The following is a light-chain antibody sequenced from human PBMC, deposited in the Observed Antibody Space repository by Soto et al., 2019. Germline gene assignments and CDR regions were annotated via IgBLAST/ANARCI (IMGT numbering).Light chain of an antibody. V-gene: IGKV1-5*01. CDR1: QNANNW. CDR3: QQYNNWWT. CDR2: DAS. Sequence: GDTGTIPCPACQNANNWLAWYQHKPGKAPQLLIYDASVLETGVPSRFSGSGSGTEFTLTISSLQSEDFAVYYCQQYNNWWTFGQGTKVDIK. J-gene: IGKJ1*01.